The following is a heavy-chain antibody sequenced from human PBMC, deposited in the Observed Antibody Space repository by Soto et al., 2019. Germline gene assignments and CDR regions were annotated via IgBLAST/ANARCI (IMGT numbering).Heavy chain of an antibody. CDR3: ARDARYYDFWSGYHYYFDY. J-gene: IGHJ4*02. D-gene: IGHD3-3*01. CDR2: ISAYNGNT. V-gene: IGHV1-18*01. CDR1: GYTFTSYG. Sequence: QVPLVQSGAEVKKPGASVKVSCKASGYTFTSYGISWVRQAPGQGLEWMGWISAYNGNTNYAQKLQGRVTMTTDTSTSTAYMELRSLRSDDTAVYYCARDARYYDFWSGYHYYFDYWGQGTLVTVSS.